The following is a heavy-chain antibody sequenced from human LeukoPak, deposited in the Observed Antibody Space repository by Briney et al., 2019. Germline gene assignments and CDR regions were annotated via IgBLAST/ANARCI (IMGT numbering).Heavy chain of an antibody. Sequence: GGSLRLSCAASGFTFSRYSMNWVRQAPGKGLEWVSYISSSSSTIYYADSVKGRFTISRDNSKNTLYLQMNSLRAEDTAVYYCARAHYYDSSEDYYYYGMDVWGQGTTVTVSS. CDR1: GFTFSRYS. J-gene: IGHJ6*02. CDR2: ISSSSSTI. D-gene: IGHD3-22*01. V-gene: IGHV3-48*01. CDR3: ARAHYYDSSEDYYYYGMDV.